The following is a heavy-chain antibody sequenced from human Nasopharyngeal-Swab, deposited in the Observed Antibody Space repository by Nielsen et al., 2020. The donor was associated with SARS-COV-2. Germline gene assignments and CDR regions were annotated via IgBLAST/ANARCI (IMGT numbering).Heavy chain of an antibody. Sequence: WIRQPPGKGLEWVSLISGDGGNTYYADSVKGRFTISRDNSKNSLYLQMNSLRTEDTALYYCAKAHCSSTSCYHRGGPMDVWDKGTTVTVSS. V-gene: IGHV3-43*02. J-gene: IGHJ6*03. CDR3: AKAHCSSTSCYHRGGPMDV. CDR2: ISGDGGNT. D-gene: IGHD2-2*01.